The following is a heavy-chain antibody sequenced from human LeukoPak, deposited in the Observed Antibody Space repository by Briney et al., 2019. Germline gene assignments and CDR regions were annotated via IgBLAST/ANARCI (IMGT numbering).Heavy chain of an antibody. CDR3: ARDRGSGWHTFDY. J-gene: IGHJ4*02. V-gene: IGHV3-21*01. Sequence: PGGALRLSFAASGFTLSSYYMRWVRQGPGEGLGWVSSISSSSSYMFYADSVRGRFTISRDNAKNSLYLQMNSLRAEDTAVYYCARDRGSGWHTFDYWGQGTLVTVSS. CDR2: ISSSSSYM. D-gene: IGHD6-19*01. CDR1: GFTLSSYY.